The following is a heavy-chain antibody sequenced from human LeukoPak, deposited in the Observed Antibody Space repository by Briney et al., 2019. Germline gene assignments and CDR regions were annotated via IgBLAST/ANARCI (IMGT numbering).Heavy chain of an antibody. V-gene: IGHV3-30*02. Sequence: GGSLRLSCAASGFTFSSYGMHWVRQAPGKGLEWVAFIRYDGSNKYYADSVKGRFTISRDNSKNTLYLQMNSLRAEDTAVYYCARGKYYDFWSGYPWYFDYWGQGTLVTVSS. CDR3: ARGKYYDFWSGYPWYFDY. J-gene: IGHJ4*02. D-gene: IGHD3-3*01. CDR2: IRYDGSNK. CDR1: GFTFSSYG.